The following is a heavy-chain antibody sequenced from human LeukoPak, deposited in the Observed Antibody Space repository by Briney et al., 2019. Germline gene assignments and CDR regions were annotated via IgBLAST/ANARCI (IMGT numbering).Heavy chain of an antibody. CDR2: IYYSGST. V-gene: IGHV4-30-4*01. CDR3: ARDKSGYYHDPYNWFDP. CDR1: GGSIRSGDYY. J-gene: IGHJ5*02. D-gene: IGHD3-3*01. Sequence: SETLSLTCTVSGGSIRSGDYYWSWIRQPPGKGLEWIGYIYYSGSTYYNPSLKSRVTISVDTPKNQFSLKLTSVTAADTAVYYCARDKSGYYHDPYNWFDPWGQGTLVTVSS.